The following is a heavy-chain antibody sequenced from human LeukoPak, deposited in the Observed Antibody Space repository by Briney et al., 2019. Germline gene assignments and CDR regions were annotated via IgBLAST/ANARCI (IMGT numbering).Heavy chain of an antibody. D-gene: IGHD3-16*01. CDR3: AKSMGELLRSFDY. J-gene: IGHJ4*02. CDR2: ISWNSGSI. CDR1: GFTFDDYA. V-gene: IGHV3-9*01. Sequence: GGSLRLSCAASGFTFDDYAMHWVRQAPGKGLEWVSGISWNSGSIGYADSVKGRFTISRHNAKNSLYLQMNSLRAEDTALYYCAKSMGELLRSFDYWGQGTLVTVSS.